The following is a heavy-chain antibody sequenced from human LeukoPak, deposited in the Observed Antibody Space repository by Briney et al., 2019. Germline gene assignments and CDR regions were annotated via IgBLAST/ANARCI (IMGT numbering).Heavy chain of an antibody. CDR3: ATKERGLVSTYYFDY. Sequence: GASVKVSCKVSGYTLTELSMHWVRQAPGKGLEWMGGFDPEDGETIYAQKFQGRVTMTEDTSTHTAYMELSSLRSEDTAVYYCATKERGLVSTYYFDYWGQGNLVTVSS. J-gene: IGHJ4*02. CDR2: FDPEDGET. V-gene: IGHV1-24*01. CDR1: GYTLTELS. D-gene: IGHD6-19*01.